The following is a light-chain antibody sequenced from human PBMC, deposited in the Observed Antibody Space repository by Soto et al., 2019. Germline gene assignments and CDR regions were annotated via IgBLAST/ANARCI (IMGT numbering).Light chain of an antibody. J-gene: IGKJ3*01. CDR3: LQHNSYPLT. Sequence: DIQMTQSPSSLSASVGDRVTITCRASQSISSYLNWYQQKPGKAPKLLIYLASSLQSGVPSRFSGSGSGTEFTLTISRLQPEDSATYYCLQHNSYPLTFGPGTKVDIK. CDR1: QSISSY. CDR2: LAS. V-gene: IGKV1-17*01.